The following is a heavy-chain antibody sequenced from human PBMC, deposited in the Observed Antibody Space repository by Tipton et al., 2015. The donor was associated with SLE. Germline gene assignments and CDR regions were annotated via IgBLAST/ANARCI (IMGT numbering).Heavy chain of an antibody. J-gene: IGHJ4*02. CDR3: ARHSYHFAY. CDR2: IYHSGST. CDR1: GYSISSGYY. V-gene: IGHV4-38-2*01. D-gene: IGHD2-21*01. Sequence: TLSLTCVVSGYSISSGYYWGWIRQPPGKGLEWIGNIYHSGSTYYNPSLKSRVTISVDTSKNQFSLKLSSVTAADTAVYYCARHSYHFAYWGQGTLVTVS.